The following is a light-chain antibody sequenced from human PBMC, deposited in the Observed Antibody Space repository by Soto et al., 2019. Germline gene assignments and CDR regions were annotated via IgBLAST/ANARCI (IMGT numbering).Light chain of an antibody. CDR1: SSDVGGFNY. CDR3: SSYAGSNSYV. Sequence: QSVLTQPPSASGSPGQSVTISCTGTSSDVGGFNYVSWYQQHPGKAPKLLIYEVSSRPSGVPDRFSGSKSGNTASLTVSGLQTEDEADYYCSSYAGSNSYVFGTGTKLTVL. CDR2: EVS. V-gene: IGLV2-8*01. J-gene: IGLJ1*01.